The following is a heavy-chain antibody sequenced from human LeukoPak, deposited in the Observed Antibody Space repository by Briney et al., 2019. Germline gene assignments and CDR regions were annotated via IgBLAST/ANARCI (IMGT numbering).Heavy chain of an antibody. J-gene: IGHJ5*02. V-gene: IGHV4-59*01. CDR1: GGAISSYY. Sequence: SETLSLTCPVSGGAISSYYWSWIRQPPGKGLEWIGYIYYSGSTNYNPSLKSRVTISVDTSKNQFSLKLSSVTAADTAVYYCARGIENWFDPWGQGTLVTVSS. D-gene: IGHD6-13*01. CDR2: IYYSGST. CDR3: ARGIENWFDP.